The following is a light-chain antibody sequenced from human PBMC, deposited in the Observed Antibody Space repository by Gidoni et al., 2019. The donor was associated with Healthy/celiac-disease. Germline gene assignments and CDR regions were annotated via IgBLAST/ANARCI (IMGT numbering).Light chain of an antibody. CDR3: QQFNNYPCR. CDR1: QGISSA. CDR2: GAS. V-gene: IGKV1D-13*01. Sequence: AIQLTQSPSSLSASVGDRVTITCRARQGISSALAWYQQKPGKAPKLLIYGASSLESGVPSRFSGSGFGTDFTLTISSLQPEDIATYYCQQFNNYPCRFGQGTKLEIK. J-gene: IGKJ2*04.